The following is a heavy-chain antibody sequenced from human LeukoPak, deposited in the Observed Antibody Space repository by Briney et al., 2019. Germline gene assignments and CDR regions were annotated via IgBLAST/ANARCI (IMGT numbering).Heavy chain of an antibody. Sequence: SETLSLTCSVSGRSISGTSYCWGWIRQPPGKGPEWIGSHYHTGRIYHNPSLNSRVTIPVDTSKNQFSLKLSSVTDADTAVYYCARDGSDNWGLFDNWGRGTLVTVSS. CDR2: HYHTGRI. D-gene: IGHD1-1*01. J-gene: IGHJ4*02. CDR3: ARDGSDNWGLFDN. V-gene: IGHV4-39*07. CDR1: GRSISGTSYC.